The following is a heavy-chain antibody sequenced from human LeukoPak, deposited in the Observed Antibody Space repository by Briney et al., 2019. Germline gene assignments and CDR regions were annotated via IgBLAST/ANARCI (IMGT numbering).Heavy chain of an antibody. V-gene: IGHV4-30-4*01. CDR1: GGSISSADYY. D-gene: IGHD2-21*02. Sequence: SETLSLTCAVSGGSISSADYYWSWIRQSPGKGLEWIGFSYYSGGTCYNPSLESRVTISEDTSTNQVSRKLRSVTAADTAVYYCASIVVVTAAIDYWGQGTLVTVSS. CDR3: ASIVVVTAAIDY. J-gene: IGHJ4*02. CDR2: SYYSGGT.